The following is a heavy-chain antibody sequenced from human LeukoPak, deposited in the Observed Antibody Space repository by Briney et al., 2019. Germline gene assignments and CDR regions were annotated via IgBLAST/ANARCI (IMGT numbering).Heavy chain of an antibody. J-gene: IGHJ4*02. D-gene: IGHD3-22*01. CDR3: ARDGNYYDHGLGY. Sequence: GGSLRLSCAASGFTFSSYAMHRVRQAPGKGLEYVSAISSNGGSTYYANSVKGRFTISRDNSKNTLYLQMGSLRAEDMAVYYCARDGNYYDHGLGYWGQGTLVTVSS. CDR1: GFTFSSYA. V-gene: IGHV3-64*01. CDR2: ISSNGGST.